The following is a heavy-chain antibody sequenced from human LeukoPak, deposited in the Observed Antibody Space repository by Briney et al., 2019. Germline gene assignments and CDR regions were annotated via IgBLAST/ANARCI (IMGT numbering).Heavy chain of an antibody. V-gene: IGHV1-2*02. Sequence: ASVKVSCKASGYTFTDYYIHWVRQAPGQGLEWMVWINPNSGGTNYAQEFQGRVTMTRDTSISTAYMELSRLRSDDTAVYYCARVGTLFGESNRGYWGQGTLVTVSS. CDR2: INPNSGGT. CDR3: ARVGTLFGESNRGY. CDR1: GYTFTDYY. D-gene: IGHD3-3*01. J-gene: IGHJ4*02.